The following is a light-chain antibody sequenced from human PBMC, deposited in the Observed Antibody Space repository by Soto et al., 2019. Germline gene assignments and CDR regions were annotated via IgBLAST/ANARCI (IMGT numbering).Light chain of an antibody. CDR1: SSDIGAGYD. V-gene: IGLV1-40*01. CDR2: GNS. J-gene: IGLJ1*01. CDR3: QSYDSSLSAYV. Sequence: VSGAPGQRVTISCTGSSSDIGAGYDVHWYQQLPGTAPKLLIYGNSDRPSGVPDRFSGSKSGTSASLAITGLQAEDEADYYCQSYDSSLSAYVFGTGTKVTVL.